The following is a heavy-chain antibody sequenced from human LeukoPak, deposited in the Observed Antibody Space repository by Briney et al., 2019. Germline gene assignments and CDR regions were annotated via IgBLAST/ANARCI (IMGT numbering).Heavy chain of an antibody. CDR3: ARLSSIAAAGAKLDY. V-gene: IGHV4-4*09. Sequence: SETLSLTCTVSGGSISSYYWSWIRQPPGKGLVWIGYIYTSGSTNYNPSLKSRVTISVDTSKNQFSLKLSSVTAAHTAVYYCARLSSIAAAGAKLDYWGQGTLVTVSS. CDR1: GGSISSYY. D-gene: IGHD6-13*01. CDR2: IYTSGST. J-gene: IGHJ4*02.